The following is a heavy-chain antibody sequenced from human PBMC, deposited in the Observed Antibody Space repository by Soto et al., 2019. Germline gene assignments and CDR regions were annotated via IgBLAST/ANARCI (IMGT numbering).Heavy chain of an antibody. V-gene: IGHV4-34*01. J-gene: IGHJ4*02. CDR3: ARGDFWGGYNFDY. CDR1: GESFSAYY. Sequence: SETLSLTCAVYGESFSAYYWSWIRQPPGKGLEWIGEINHSGSTNYNPSLKSRVTISVDTSKNQFSLKLNSVTAADTAVYYCARGDFWGGYNFDYWGQGTLVTVSS. CDR2: INHSGST. D-gene: IGHD3-3*01.